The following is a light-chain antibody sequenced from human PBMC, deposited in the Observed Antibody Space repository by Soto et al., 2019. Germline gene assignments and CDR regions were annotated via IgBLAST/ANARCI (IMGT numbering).Light chain of an antibody. CDR3: LQHYTYPWT. CDR1: QTIRND. V-gene: IGKV1-17*01. CDR2: APS. J-gene: IGKJ1*01. Sequence: DIQMTQSPASLSASVGDSVTITCRARQTIRNDLGWYQQKPGRAPKRLIFAPSLVHSGVPSRFRGSGPGAESTLTINSLQPEDFAADYCLQHYTYPWTFGQGTKVEIK.